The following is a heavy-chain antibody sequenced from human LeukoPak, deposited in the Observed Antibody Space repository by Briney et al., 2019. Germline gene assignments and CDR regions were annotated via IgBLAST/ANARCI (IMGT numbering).Heavy chain of an antibody. V-gene: IGHV4-34*01. D-gene: IGHD4-17*01. Sequence: SETLSLTCAVYGGSFSGYYWSWIRQPPGKGLEWIGEINHSGSTNYNPSLKSRVTISVDTSKNQFSLKLSSVTAADTAVYYCASPYGDYNGAFDIWGQRTMVTVSS. J-gene: IGHJ3*02. CDR3: ASPYGDYNGAFDI. CDR1: GGSFSGYY. CDR2: INHSGST.